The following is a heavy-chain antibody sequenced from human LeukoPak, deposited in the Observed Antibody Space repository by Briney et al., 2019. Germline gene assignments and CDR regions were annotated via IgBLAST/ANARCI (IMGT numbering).Heavy chain of an antibody. CDR2: IPYDGTNK. CDR1: GFTFSNYA. V-gene: IGHV3-30*04. Sequence: GGSLRLSCAASGFTFSNYAMHWVRQAPGKGLEWMTVIPYDGTNKYYADSVKGRFTISRDNSKNTLYLQVNSLRAEDTAVYYCARVVVADRIIDAFDIWGQGTMVTVSS. CDR3: ARVVVADRIIDAFDI. J-gene: IGHJ3*02. D-gene: IGHD2-15*01.